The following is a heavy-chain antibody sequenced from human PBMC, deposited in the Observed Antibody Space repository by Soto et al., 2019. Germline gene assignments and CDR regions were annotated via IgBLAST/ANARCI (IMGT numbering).Heavy chain of an antibody. CDR2: IRNSGGST. CDR3: AKGDRGYCSGGSCYLGDY. D-gene: IGHD2-15*01. Sequence: EVQLLESGGGLAQPGGSLRLSCVVSGFTFSNYAMSWVRQAPGKGLEWVSGIRNSGGSTYYADSVKGRFTISRDNXKXTXXLQMNSLRAEDTAIYYCAKGDRGYCSGGSCYLGDYWGQGALVTVSS. J-gene: IGHJ4*02. CDR1: GFTFSNYA. V-gene: IGHV3-23*01.